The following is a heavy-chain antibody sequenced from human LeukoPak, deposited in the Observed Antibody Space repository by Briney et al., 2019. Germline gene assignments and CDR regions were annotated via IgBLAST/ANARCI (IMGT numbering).Heavy chain of an antibody. V-gene: IGHV4-61*02. CDR3: ARVRAVAGTGYYYMDV. CDR2: IYTSGST. J-gene: IGHJ6*03. Sequence: PSQTLSLTCTVSGGSISSGSYYLSWIRRPAGKGLEWIGRIYTSGSTNYNPSLKSRVTISVDTSKNQFSLKLSSVTAADTAVYYCARVRAVAGTGYYYMDVWGKGTTVTVSS. CDR1: GGSISSGSYY. D-gene: IGHD6-19*01.